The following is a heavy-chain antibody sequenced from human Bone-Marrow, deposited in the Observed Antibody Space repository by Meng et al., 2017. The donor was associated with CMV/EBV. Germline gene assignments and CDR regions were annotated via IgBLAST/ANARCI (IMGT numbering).Heavy chain of an antibody. V-gene: IGHV1-2*02. D-gene: IGHD3-3*01. CDR2: INPNSGAT. Sequence: ASVKVSCKASGYTFTDYYMHWVRQAPGQGLEWMGWINPNSGATNYAQEFQGRVTVTRDTSISTAYMELSRLRSDDTAVYYCANRDFWSGYGIDYWGRGTLVTVSS. J-gene: IGHJ4*02. CDR1: GYTFTDYY. CDR3: ANRDFWSGYGIDY.